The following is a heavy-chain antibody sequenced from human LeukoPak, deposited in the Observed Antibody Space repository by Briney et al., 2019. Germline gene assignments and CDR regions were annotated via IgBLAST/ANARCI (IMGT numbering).Heavy chain of an antibody. J-gene: IGHJ4*02. Sequence: GGSLRLSCAASGFTFSDYYMSWIRQAPGKGLEWVSFISSSSSYTNYADSVKGRFAISRDNTKNSLYLQMNNLRAEDTAVYYCARLRAGVYFDYWGQGTLVTVSS. CDR2: ISSSSSYT. V-gene: IGHV3-11*06. D-gene: IGHD2-8*01. CDR1: GFTFSDYY. CDR3: ARLRAGVYFDY.